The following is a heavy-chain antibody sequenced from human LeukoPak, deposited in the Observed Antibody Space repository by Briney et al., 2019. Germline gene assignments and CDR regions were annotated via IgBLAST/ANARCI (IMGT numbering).Heavy chain of an antibody. Sequence: SETLSLTCAVSGASVSSYFWNWIRQSPGGTLEWIGFIHHTGGRLYNPSLNSRITMSVDRSSNQFSLDLSSLTSADTAIYYCAQGDEGLRGFRNWGQGKKVTVS. CDR3: AQGDEGLRGFRN. J-gene: IGHJ3*01. CDR1: GASVSSYF. D-gene: IGHD3-10*01. V-gene: IGHV4-59*02. CDR2: IHHTGGR.